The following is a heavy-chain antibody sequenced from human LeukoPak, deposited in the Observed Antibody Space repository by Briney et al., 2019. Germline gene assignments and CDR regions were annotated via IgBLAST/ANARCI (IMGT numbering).Heavy chain of an antibody. V-gene: IGHV1-69*01. D-gene: IGHD2-2*01. Sequence: GSSVKVSCKASGGTFSSYAISWVRQAPGQGLEWMGGIIPIFGTANYAQKFQGRATITADESTSTAYMELSSLRSEDTAVYYCARDHCSSTSCYWFDPWGQGTLVTVSS. CDR3: ARDHCSSTSCYWFDP. J-gene: IGHJ5*02. CDR1: GGTFSSYA. CDR2: IIPIFGTA.